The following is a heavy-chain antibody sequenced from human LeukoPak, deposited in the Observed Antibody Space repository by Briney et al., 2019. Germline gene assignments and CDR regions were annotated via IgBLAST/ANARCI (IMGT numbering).Heavy chain of an antibody. J-gene: IGHJ1*01. D-gene: IGHD3-22*01. Sequence: GGSLRLSCAASGFTFSKVWMSWVRQAPGKGLEWVGRIKSKTDGGTIDYAAPVKGRFTISRDDSKDTLFLQMNSLKAEDTAVYYCTTDLSELDDSGYYAKYFHHWGQGTLVSVSS. V-gene: IGHV3-15*01. CDR2: IKSKTDGGTI. CDR3: TTDLSELDDSGYYAKYFHH. CDR1: GFTFSKVW.